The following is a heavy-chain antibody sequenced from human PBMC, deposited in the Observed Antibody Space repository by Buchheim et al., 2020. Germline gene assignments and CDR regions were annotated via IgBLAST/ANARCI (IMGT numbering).Heavy chain of an antibody. CDR2: ISYDGSNK. CDR3: AKDRGGSCYDY. D-gene: IGHD2-15*01. V-gene: IGHV3-30*18. J-gene: IGHJ4*02. Sequence: QVQLVESGGGVVQPGRSLRLSCAASGFTFSSYGMHWVRQAPGKGLEWVAVISYDGSNKYYADSVKSRFTISRDNSKNTLYLQMNSLRAEDTAVYYCAKDRGGSCYDYWGQGTL. CDR1: GFTFSSYG.